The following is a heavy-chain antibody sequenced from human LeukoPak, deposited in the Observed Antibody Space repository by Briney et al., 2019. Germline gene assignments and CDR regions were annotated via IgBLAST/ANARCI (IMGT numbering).Heavy chain of an antibody. CDR3: AREGTYGAFDY. CDR2: SNAGNGNT. Sequence: ASVKVSCKASGYTFTSYTVHWVRQAPGQRLEWMGWSNAGNGNTKYSQEFQGRVTFTRDTSASTAYMELSSLRSEDMAVYYCAREGTYGAFDYWGRGTLVTVSS. D-gene: IGHD3-10*01. V-gene: IGHV1-3*02. J-gene: IGHJ4*02. CDR1: GYTFTSYT.